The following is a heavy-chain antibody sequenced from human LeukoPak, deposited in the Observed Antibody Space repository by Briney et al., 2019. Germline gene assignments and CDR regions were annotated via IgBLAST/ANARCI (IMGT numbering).Heavy chain of an antibody. D-gene: IGHD6-13*01. J-gene: IGHJ4*02. CDR3: ARGSSLAAAGTGYSFDY. CDR1: GGSFSGDY. Sequence: SETLSLTCAVYGGSFSGDYWSWIRQPPGKGLELIGEIHHSGSTNYNPSLKSRVTISVDTSKNQFSLKLTSVTAADTAVYYCARGSSLAAAGTGYSFDYWGQGTQVTVSS. V-gene: IGHV4-34*01. CDR2: IHHSGST.